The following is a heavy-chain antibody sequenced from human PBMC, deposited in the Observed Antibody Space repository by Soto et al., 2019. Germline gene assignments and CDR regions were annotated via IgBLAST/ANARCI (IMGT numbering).Heavy chain of an antibody. CDR1: GYTFTSYG. CDR3: ARDLGGWSEIVYYYYYYGMDV. Sequence: ASVKVSCKASGYTFTSYGISWVRQAPGQGLEWMGWISAYNAHTNYAQKLQGRVTMTTDTSTSTAYMELRSLRSDATAVYYCARDLGGWSEIVYYYYYYGMDVWG. V-gene: IGHV1-18*04. D-gene: IGHD6-19*01. J-gene: IGHJ6*02. CDR2: ISAYNAHT.